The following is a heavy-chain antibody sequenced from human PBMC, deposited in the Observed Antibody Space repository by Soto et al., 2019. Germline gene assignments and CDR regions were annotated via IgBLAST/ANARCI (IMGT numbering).Heavy chain of an antibody. D-gene: IGHD2-15*01. J-gene: IGHJ5*02. CDR1: GGSISSSSYY. Sequence: QLQLQESGPGLVKPSETLSLTCTVSGGSISSSSYYWGWIRQPPGKGLEWIGSIYYSGSPYYNPSLKSRVTISVDTSKNQFSLKLSSVTAADTAVYYCASSYCSGGSCWFDPWGQGTLVTVSS. CDR2: IYYSGSP. V-gene: IGHV4-39*01. CDR3: ASSYCSGGSCWFDP.